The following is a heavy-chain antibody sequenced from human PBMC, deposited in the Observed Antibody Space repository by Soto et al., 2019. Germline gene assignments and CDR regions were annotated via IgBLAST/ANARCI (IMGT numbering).Heavy chain of an antibody. CDR1: GCSISSSSYC. CDR3: AREDDGGDRDYYGLDV. J-gene: IGHJ6*02. V-gene: IGHV4-30-4*08. D-gene: IGHD2-21*02. CDR2: IHYSGSI. Sequence: SETLPLTCTFSGCSISSSSYCWGWIRQPPGKGLEWIGYIHYSGSIIYNPSFKSRVTISVDTSKNQFSLQLSSVTAADTAVYFCAREDDGGDRDYYGLDVWGQGTTVTVS.